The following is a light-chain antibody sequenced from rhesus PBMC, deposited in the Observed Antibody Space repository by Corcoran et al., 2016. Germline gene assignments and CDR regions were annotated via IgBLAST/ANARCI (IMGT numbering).Light chain of an antibody. Sequence: DIQMTQSPSALSASVGDRVTISFRASQNIYSNLAWYQQKPGKAPKLLIYAASSLPTGIPSRFSGSGSGTDFTLTLSSLQPEDSAAYYCQHYYDNPYSFGQGTKVEIK. CDR1: QNIYSN. J-gene: IGKJ2*01. CDR3: QHYYDNPYS. V-gene: IGKV1S12*01. CDR2: AAS.